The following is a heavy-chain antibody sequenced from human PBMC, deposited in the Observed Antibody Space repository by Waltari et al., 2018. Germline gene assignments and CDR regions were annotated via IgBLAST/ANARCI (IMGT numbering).Heavy chain of an antibody. J-gene: IGHJ4*02. Sequence: QVQLQESGPGLVKPSETLSLTCAVSGYSISRGYYWGWIRQPPGKGLEWIGSIYHSGSTYYNPSLKSRVTISVDTSKNQFSLKLSSVTAADTAVYYCARLAATMVQGVIGPPVYWGQGTLVTVSS. CDR3: ARLAATMVQGVIGPPVY. CDR1: GYSISRGYY. D-gene: IGHD3-10*01. V-gene: IGHV4-38-2*01. CDR2: IYHSGST.